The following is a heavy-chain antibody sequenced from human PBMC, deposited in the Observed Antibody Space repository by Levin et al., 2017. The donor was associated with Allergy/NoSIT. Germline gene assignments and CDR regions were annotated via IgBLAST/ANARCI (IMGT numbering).Heavy chain of an antibody. CDR1: GYSFTSYW. CDR2: IYPGDSDT. Sequence: PTASVKVSCQGSGYSFTSYWIGWVRQMPGKGLEWMGIIYPGDSDTRYSPSFQGQVTISADKSISTAYLQWSSLKASDTAMYYCARRDCSGDSCPKYYFDYWGQGTLVTVSS. V-gene: IGHV5-51*01. CDR3: ARRDCSGDSCPKYYFDY. J-gene: IGHJ4*02. D-gene: IGHD2-15*01.